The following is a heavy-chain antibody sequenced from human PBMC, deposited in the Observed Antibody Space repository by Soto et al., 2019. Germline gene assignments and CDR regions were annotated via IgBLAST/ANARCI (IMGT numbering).Heavy chain of an antibody. J-gene: IGHJ4*02. V-gene: IGHV1-58*01. CDR2: IVLGNGNT. CDR3: ARESEDLTSNFDY. Sequence: SVKVSCKASGFTFSSSAVQWVRQVRGQPLEWIGWIVLGNGNTNYAQKFQQRVTITRDMSTSTAYMEVRSLTYEDTAVYYCARESEDLTSNFDYWGQGTLVTVSS. CDR1: GFTFSSSA.